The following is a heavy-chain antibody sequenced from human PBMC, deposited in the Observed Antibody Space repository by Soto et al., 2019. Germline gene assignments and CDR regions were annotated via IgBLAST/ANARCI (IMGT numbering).Heavy chain of an antibody. CDR2: ISGSGGTA. J-gene: IGHJ4*02. CDR1: GFTFSSYA. V-gene: IGHV3-23*04. CDR3: AKGRGQNWNLDY. Sequence: EVQLVESGGGSVQPGGSLRLSCAASGFTFSSYAMHWVRRPPGKGLEWVSSISGSGGTAYYADSVKGRFSISRDSLVNTLYLQMNSLRAEETAVYYCAKGRGQNWNLDYWGQGTLVTVSP. D-gene: IGHD1-1*01.